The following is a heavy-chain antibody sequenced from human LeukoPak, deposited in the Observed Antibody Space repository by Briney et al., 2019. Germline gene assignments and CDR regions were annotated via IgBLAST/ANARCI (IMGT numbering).Heavy chain of an antibody. V-gene: IGHV3-74*01. J-gene: IGHJ4*02. D-gene: IGHD3-22*01. CDR2: INSDGRTT. CDR3: AREGYYDSSGYSIRFSY. Sequence: GGPLRFSCEASEFTFSSYWMHWVRQAPGKGLVWVSRINSDGRTTIYADSVKGRFTISRDNAKNTLYLQMNSLRAEDTAVYYCAREGYYDSSGYSIRFSYWGQGTLVTVSS. CDR1: EFTFSSYW.